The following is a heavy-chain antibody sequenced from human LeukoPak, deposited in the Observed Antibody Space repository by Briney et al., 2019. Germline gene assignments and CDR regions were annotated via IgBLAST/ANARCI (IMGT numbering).Heavy chain of an antibody. CDR2: IYSSGST. CDR1: GGPISSYY. D-gene: IGHD2-15*01. V-gene: IGHV4-4*07. J-gene: IGHJ4*02. Sequence: PSQTLSLTCTVSGGPISSYYWSWIRQPAGKGLEWIGRIYSSGSTNYNPSLKSRVTMSVDTSKNQFSLKLSSVTAADTAVYYCARGSKGWSLIDYWGQGTPVTVSS. CDR3: ARGSKGWSLIDY.